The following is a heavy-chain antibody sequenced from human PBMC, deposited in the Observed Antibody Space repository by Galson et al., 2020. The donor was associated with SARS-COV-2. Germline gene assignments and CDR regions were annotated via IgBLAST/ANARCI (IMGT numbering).Heavy chain of an antibody. J-gene: IGHJ6*03. CDR3: ARGHRGVVPSPVLGLGPFYSYYYMDV. CDR2: INIGGNT. Sequence: SETLSLTCAVYAGSFSGYSWTWIRQPPGKGLEWIGEINIGGNTNYSPSPRSRVTISVDTSKNQFSLKLTSVTAADTALYYCARGHRGVVPSPVLGLGPFYSYYYMDVWGKGTTVTVSS. CDR1: AGSFSGYS. V-gene: IGHV4-34*01. D-gene: IGHD3-16*01.